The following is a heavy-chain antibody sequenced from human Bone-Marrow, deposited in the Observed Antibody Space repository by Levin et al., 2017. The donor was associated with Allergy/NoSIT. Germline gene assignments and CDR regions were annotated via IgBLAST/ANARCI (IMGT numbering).Heavy chain of an antibody. CDR2: INHSGST. Sequence: SETLSLTCAVYGGSFSGYYWSWIRQPPGKGLEWIGEINHSGSTNYNPSLKSRVTISVDTSKNQFSLKLSSVTAADTAVYYCARGDFWSGYPLNYYYYYMDVWGKGTTVTVSS. D-gene: IGHD3-3*01. J-gene: IGHJ6*03. CDR3: ARGDFWSGYPLNYYYYYMDV. CDR1: GGSFSGYY. V-gene: IGHV4-34*01.